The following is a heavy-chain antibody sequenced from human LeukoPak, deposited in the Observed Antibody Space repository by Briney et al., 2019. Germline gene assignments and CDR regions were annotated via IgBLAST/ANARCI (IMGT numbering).Heavy chain of an antibody. CDR1: GFTFSDYY. D-gene: IGHD2-2*01. CDR2: IRYDGSNK. Sequence: GGSLRLSCAASGFTFSDYYMSWIRQAPGKGLEWVAFIRYDGSNKYYADSVKGRFTISRDNSKNTLYLQMNSLRAEDTAVYYCAKDFRGYCSSTSCYFDYWAREPWSPSPQ. V-gene: IGHV3-30*02. J-gene: IGHJ4*02. CDR3: AKDFRGYCSSTSCYFDY.